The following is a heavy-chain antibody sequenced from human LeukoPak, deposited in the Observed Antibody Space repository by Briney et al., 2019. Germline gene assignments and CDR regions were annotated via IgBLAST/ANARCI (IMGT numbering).Heavy chain of an antibody. Sequence: SETLSLTCTVAGRSISSSSSYSGWIRQPPGKGLEWIVSIYYSGSTYYNPSLKSRVTISVDTSKNQFSLKLSSVTAADTAVYYCASPAGSGSYGAHGAFDYWGQGTLVTVSS. D-gene: IGHD4-17*01. CDR3: ASPAGSGSYGAHGAFDY. CDR1: GRSISSSSSY. J-gene: IGHJ4*02. CDR2: IYYSGST. V-gene: IGHV4-39*01.